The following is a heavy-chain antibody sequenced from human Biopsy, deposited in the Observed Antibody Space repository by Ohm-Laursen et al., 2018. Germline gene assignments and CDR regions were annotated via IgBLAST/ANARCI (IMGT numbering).Heavy chain of an antibody. Sequence: SLRLSCSASGFLVGDSYMSWVRQAPGKGLEWVSTISGNSDIIYDTDSVKGRFTISRDNSKNTLYLQMNSLRADDTAVYYCALAAAQTVTHFDYWGQGTLVTVSS. J-gene: IGHJ4*02. CDR3: ALAAAQTVTHFDY. D-gene: IGHD4-17*01. CDR2: ISGNSDII. V-gene: IGHV3-23*01. CDR1: GFLVGDSY.